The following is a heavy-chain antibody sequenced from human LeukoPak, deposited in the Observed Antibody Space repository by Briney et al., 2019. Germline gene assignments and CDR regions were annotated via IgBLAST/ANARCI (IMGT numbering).Heavy chain of an antibody. CDR3: AKDPSIAARGDWFDP. V-gene: IGHV3-23*01. CDR1: GFTFSSYA. Sequence: GGSLRLSCAASGFTFSSYAMSWVRQAPGKGLEWVTAISGSGGSTYYADSVKGRFTISRDNSKNTLYLQMNSLRAEDTAVYYCAKDPSIAARGDWFDPWGQGTLVTVSS. J-gene: IGHJ5*02. D-gene: IGHD6-6*01. CDR2: ISGSGGST.